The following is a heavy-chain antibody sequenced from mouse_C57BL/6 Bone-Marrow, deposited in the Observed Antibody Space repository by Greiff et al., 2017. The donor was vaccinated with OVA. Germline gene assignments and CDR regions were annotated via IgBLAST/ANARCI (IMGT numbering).Heavy chain of an antibody. Sequence: QVQLQQSGAELARPGASVKLSCKASGYTFTSYGISWVKQRTGQGLEWIGEIYPRSGNTYYNEKFKGKATLTADKSSSTAYMELRSLTSEDSAVYFCARDWYYYGSSPYYFDYWGQGTTLTVSS. V-gene: IGHV1-81*01. CDR2: IYPRSGNT. J-gene: IGHJ2*01. D-gene: IGHD1-1*01. CDR3: ARDWYYYGSSPYYFDY. CDR1: GYTFTSYG.